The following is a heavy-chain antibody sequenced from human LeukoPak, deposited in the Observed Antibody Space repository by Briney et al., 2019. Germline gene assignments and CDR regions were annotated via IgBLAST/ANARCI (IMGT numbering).Heavy chain of an antibody. CDR1: GYTFTDYY. CDR2: INPNSGRT. CDR3: ARGTYYDSSAYSGVRLFDY. D-gene: IGHD3-22*01. J-gene: IGHJ4*02. V-gene: IGHV1-2*02. Sequence: ASVKVSCKASGYTFTDYYMHWERQAPGQGLEWMGWINPNSGRTNYAQKFQGRVTMTGDTSISTAYMELTRLTSDDTAVYYCARGTYYDSSAYSGVRLFDYWGQGTLVTVSS.